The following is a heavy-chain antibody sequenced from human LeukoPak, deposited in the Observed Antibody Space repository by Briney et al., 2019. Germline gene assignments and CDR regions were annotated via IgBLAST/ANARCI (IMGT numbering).Heavy chain of an antibody. D-gene: IGHD1-26*01. J-gene: IGHJ5*02. CDR1: GGSISSSSYY. V-gene: IGHV4-61*01. Sequence: PSETLSLTCTVSGGSISSSSYYWSWIRQPPGKGLEWIGYSYYSGSSDYNPSLKSRVTISVDTSKNQFSLILSSVTAADTAVYYCARGGNRFDPWGQGTVVTVSS. CDR2: SYYSGSS. CDR3: ARGGNRFDP.